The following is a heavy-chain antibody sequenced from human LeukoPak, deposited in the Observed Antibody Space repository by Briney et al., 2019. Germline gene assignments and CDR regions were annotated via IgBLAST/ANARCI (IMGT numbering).Heavy chain of an antibody. CDR2: INHSGST. J-gene: IGHJ6*02. CDR1: SGSFSGYY. D-gene: IGHD1-26*01. V-gene: IGHV4-34*01. Sequence: SETLSLTCAVYSGSFSGYYWSWIRQPPGKGLEWIGEINHSGSTNYNPSLKSRVTISVDTSKNQFSLKLSSVTAADTAVYYCARTSGSYFYYYGMDVWGQGTTVTVSS. CDR3: ARTSGSYFYYYGMDV.